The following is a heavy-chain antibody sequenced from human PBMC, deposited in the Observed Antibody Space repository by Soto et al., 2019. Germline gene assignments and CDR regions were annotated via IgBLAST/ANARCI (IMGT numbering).Heavy chain of an antibody. Sequence: SLRLSCAASGFTFSDYYMSWIRQAPGKGLEWVSYISSSGSTIYYADSVKGRFTISRDNAKNSLYLQMNSLRAEDTAVYYCARNLGYYDFWSGPTYYYYMDVWGKGTTVTVSS. D-gene: IGHD3-3*01. CDR2: ISSSGSTI. CDR1: GFTFSDYY. V-gene: IGHV3-11*01. CDR3: ARNLGYYDFWSGPTYYYYMDV. J-gene: IGHJ6*03.